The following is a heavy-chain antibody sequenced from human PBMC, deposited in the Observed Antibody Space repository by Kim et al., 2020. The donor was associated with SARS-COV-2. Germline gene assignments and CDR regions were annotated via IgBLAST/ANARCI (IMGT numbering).Heavy chain of an antibody. Sequence: GGSLRLSCAASGFTFSSYNMNWVRQAPGKGLEWVSYISGSLNIIYYADSVKGRFTISRDSAKTSLFLQMNSLRDDDTAVYYCARQYCSSSGCYSRVAADYWGQGTLVTVSS. CDR2: ISGSLNII. CDR1: GFTFSSYN. J-gene: IGHJ4*02. D-gene: IGHD2-15*01. V-gene: IGHV3-48*02. CDR3: ARQYCSSSGCYSRVAADY.